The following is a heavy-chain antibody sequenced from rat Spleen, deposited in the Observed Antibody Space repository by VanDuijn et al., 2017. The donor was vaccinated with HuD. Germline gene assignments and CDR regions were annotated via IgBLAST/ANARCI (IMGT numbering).Heavy chain of an antibody. CDR1: GFSLISYN. D-gene: IGHD1-2*01. V-gene: IGHV2-30*01. Sequence: QVQLKESGPGLVQPSQTLSLTCTVSGFSLISYNVHWVRQPTGKGLEWMGVIWGNGDTNYNSGLKSRLSISRDTSKSQLFLQMNDLQTEDTAMYFCARSDYSSPYYFDYWGQGVMVTVSS. J-gene: IGHJ2*01. CDR2: IWGNGDT. CDR3: ARSDYSSPYYFDY.